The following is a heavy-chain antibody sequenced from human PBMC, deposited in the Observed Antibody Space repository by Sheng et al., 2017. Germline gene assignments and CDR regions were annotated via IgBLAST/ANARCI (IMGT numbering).Heavy chain of an antibody. CDR3: ARRSKIIYNRSTDY. Sequence: QVQLHESGPGLGEAFGDPWSLTXIVSGDSIRTSSYYWNWIRQPPGRSWSGLGASIIVGPPTTNPSLKSRLTISVDTSKDQFSLNLTSVTTADTAVYYCARRSKIIYNRSTDYWGQGTPGHRLL. D-gene: IGHD2-2*01. CDR2: SIIVGPP. J-gene: IGHJ4*02. CDR1: GDSIRTSSYY. V-gene: IGHV4-39*07.